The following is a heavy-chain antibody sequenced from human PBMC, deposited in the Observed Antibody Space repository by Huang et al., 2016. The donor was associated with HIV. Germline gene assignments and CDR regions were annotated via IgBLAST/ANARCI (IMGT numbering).Heavy chain of an antibody. CDR3: ARARGYYDSSVSYYFDY. D-gene: IGHD3-22*01. V-gene: IGHV1-69*13. CDR1: GGTFSSYA. CDR2: IIPIFGPA. Sequence: QVQLVQSGAEVKKPGSSVKVSCKASGGTFSSYAISWVRQAPGKGLEWMGGIIPIFGPANYAQKFQGRVTITADESTSTAYMELSSLRSEDTAVYYCARARGYYDSSVSYYFDYWGQGTLVTVSS. J-gene: IGHJ4*02.